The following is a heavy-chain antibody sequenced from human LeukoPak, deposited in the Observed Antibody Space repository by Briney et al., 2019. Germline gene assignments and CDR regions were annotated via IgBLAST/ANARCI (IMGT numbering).Heavy chain of an antibody. D-gene: IGHD3-9*01. Sequence: TPSETLSLTCAVYGGSFSGYYWSWIRQPPGKGLEWIGEINHSGSTNYNPSLKSRVTISVDTSKNQFSLKLSSVTAADTAVYYCARVLRYFDWLLSGTNWFDPWGRGTLVTVSS. CDR1: GGSFSGYY. V-gene: IGHV4-34*01. CDR3: ARVLRYFDWLLSGTNWFDP. J-gene: IGHJ5*02. CDR2: INHSGST.